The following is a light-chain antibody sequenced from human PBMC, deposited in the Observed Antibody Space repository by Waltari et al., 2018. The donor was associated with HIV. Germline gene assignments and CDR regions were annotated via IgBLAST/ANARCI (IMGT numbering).Light chain of an antibody. CDR1: QSVLYSSNNKNY. CDR2: WAS. CDR3: QQYDSTPLT. V-gene: IGKV4-1*01. J-gene: IGKJ4*01. Sequence: DIVMTQSPDSLAVSLGERATINCKSSQSVLYSSNNKNYLAWYQQRPGQAPKLLIYWASTRESGVPDRFSGSGSGTDFTLTISSLQAEDAAVYYCQQYDSTPLTFGGWTKVEI.